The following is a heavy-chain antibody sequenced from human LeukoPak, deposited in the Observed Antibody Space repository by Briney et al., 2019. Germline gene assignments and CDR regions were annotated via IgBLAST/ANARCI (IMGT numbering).Heavy chain of an antibody. Sequence: ASVKVSCKASGYTFTSYGISWVRQAPGQGLEWMGWISAYNGNTNYAQKLQGRVTMTTDTSTSTAYMELRSLRSDDTALYYCARDVDIVPTSAFDFWGQGALVTVSS. CDR3: ARDVDIVPTSAFDF. D-gene: IGHD5-12*01. CDR2: ISAYNGNT. J-gene: IGHJ4*02. CDR1: GYTFTSYG. V-gene: IGHV1-18*01.